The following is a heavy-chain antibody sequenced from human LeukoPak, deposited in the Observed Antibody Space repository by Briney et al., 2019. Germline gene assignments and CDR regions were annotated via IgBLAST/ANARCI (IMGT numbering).Heavy chain of an antibody. CDR2: ISSSGSTI. J-gene: IGHJ4*02. CDR3: ARSYVDTAVALDY. D-gene: IGHD5-18*01. Sequence: GGSLRLSCAASGFTFSSYEMNWVRQAPGKWLEWVSYISSSGSTIYYADSVKGRFTISRDNAKNSLYLQMNSLRAEDTAVYYCARSYVDTAVALDYWGQGTLVTVSS. CDR1: GFTFSSYE. V-gene: IGHV3-48*03.